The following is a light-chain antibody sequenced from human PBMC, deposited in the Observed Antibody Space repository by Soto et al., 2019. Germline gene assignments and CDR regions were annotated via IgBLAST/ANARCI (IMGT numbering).Light chain of an antibody. CDR2: KAS. J-gene: IGKJ2*03. V-gene: IGKV1-5*03. Sequence: DIPMTQSPSTLSASVGDTVTITCRASQSLSYWLAWYQQKPGQAPKLLIHKASTLESGVPSRFSGSGSGTEFTLPISSLQPDNFATFYCLQYDRFPYRFGQGTKLEIK. CDR1: QSLSYW. CDR3: LQYDRFPYR.